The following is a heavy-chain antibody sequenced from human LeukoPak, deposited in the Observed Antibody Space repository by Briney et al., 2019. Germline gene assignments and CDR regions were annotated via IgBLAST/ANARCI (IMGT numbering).Heavy chain of an antibody. CDR1: GFAFSQFP. CDR3: AKDKSYFGSGNYHYFDS. J-gene: IGHJ4*02. V-gene: IGHV3-30*18. Sequence: GGSLRLSCVASGFAFSQFPVHWVRQAPGKRLEWVAFISHDGGNKKYGDSVKGRFTISRDNSKNTVYLQMNSLRPEDTALYYCAKDKSYFGSGNYHYFDSWGQGALVIVSS. CDR2: ISHDGGNK. D-gene: IGHD3-10*01.